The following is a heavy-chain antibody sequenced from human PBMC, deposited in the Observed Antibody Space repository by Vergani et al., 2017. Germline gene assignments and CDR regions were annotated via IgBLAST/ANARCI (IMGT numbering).Heavy chain of an antibody. CDR2: IIARYPST. D-gene: IGHD3-3*01. V-gene: IGHV3-23*01. Sequence: EVQLLQSGGGVIQPGGSVRLSCAASGFTFRACPMTWFRQAPGKGPVWFSAIIARYPSTYYADSVKGRFTISRDNSKNMLYLQMNSLRAEDQAVYYCARLSYYTTPYLQRGYDCWGQGTLVSLSS. J-gene: IGHJ4*02. CDR1: GFTFRACP. CDR3: ARLSYYTTPYLQRGYDC.